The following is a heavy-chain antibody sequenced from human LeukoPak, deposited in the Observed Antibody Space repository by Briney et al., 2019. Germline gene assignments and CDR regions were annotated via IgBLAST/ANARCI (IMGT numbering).Heavy chain of an antibody. D-gene: IGHD5-24*01. CDR3: ARETVDGYNQGTTIRVFYY. Sequence: ASVKVSCKASGYTFTGYYIHWVRQAPGQGLEWMGWINPNSGGTNYAQKFQGWVTMTRDTSISTAYMELSRLRSDDTAVYYCARETVDGYNQGTTIRVFYYWGQGTLVTVSS. J-gene: IGHJ4*02. CDR2: INPNSGGT. CDR1: GYTFTGYY. V-gene: IGHV1-2*04.